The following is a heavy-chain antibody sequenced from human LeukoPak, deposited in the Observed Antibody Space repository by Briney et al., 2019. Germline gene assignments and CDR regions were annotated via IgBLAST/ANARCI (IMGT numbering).Heavy chain of an antibody. Sequence: SETLSLTCSVSGASISSYYWSWIRQPPGKGLEWIGYIYYSGSTNYNPSLKSRVTISVDTSKNQFFLKLSSVTAADTAVYYCARDPYGDTAFDYWGQGTLVTVSS. CDR3: ARDPYGDTAFDY. D-gene: IGHD4-17*01. V-gene: IGHV4-59*01. CDR2: IYYSGST. CDR1: GASISSYY. J-gene: IGHJ4*02.